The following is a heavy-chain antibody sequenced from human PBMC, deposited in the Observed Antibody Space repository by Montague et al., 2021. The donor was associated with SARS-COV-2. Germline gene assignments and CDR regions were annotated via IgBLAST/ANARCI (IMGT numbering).Heavy chain of an antibody. CDR2: TYYGSKWYN. D-gene: IGHD2-2*03. V-gene: IGHV6-1*01. CDR1: GASLSSDSLS. CDR3: ARKMDSSFDV. J-gene: IGHJ3*01. Sequence: VSPGASLSSDSLSWHWIRQSPSRGLEWLASTYYGSKWYNDSAPSVSGRATVKPDTSRNQFSLHLDSVTPEDTALYFCARKMDSSFDVWGKGTMVSVSS.